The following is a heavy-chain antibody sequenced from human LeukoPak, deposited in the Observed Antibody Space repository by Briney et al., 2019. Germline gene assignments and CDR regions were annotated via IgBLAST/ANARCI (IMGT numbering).Heavy chain of an antibody. J-gene: IGHJ2*01. D-gene: IGHD2-21*02. CDR1: GGSTSSSIYY. CDR2: IYDSGIT. Sequence: KPSETLSLTCTVSGGSTSSSIYYWDWIRQPPGKGLEWIGNIYDSGITHYNPSLKSRVTISVDTSKNQFSLKLSSVTAADTAVYYSARDRLTYWYFDLWGRGTLVTVSS. CDR3: ARDRLTYWYFDL. V-gene: IGHV4-39*07.